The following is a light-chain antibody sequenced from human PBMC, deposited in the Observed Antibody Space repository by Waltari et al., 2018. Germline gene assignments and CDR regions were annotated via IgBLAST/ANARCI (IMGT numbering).Light chain of an antibody. Sequence: DIQMIQIPSSLSASVGDSVTITCRASQTINKYLNWYQQKPGEAPKLLIFATFNLQSGVPARFRGGGSGTDFTLTISSLQPEDFATYYCQQSYRIPPTFGPGTKVDIK. J-gene: IGKJ3*01. CDR1: QTINKY. CDR2: ATF. V-gene: IGKV1-39*01. CDR3: QQSYRIPPT.